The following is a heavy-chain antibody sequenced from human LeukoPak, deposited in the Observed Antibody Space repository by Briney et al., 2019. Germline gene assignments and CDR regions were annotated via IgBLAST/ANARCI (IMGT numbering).Heavy chain of an antibody. CDR2: VSSSSGGT. Sequence: ASVEVSCKASGYTFTDYYIHWVRQAPGQGLEWMGWVSSSSGGTLYAQEFQGRVTLTRDTSISTAYMELSSLRSDDTAVYFCAIRRRSGWPFDFWGQGSLVTVSS. CDR3: AIRRRSGWPFDF. V-gene: IGHV1-2*02. D-gene: IGHD6-19*01. J-gene: IGHJ4*02. CDR1: GYTFTDYY.